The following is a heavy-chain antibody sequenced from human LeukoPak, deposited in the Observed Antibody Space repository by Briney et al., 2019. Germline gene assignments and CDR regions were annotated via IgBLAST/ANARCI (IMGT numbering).Heavy chain of an antibody. Sequence: GGSLRLSCTASGFTFSSYTMSWVRQAPGKGLKWVSTITTGGPNTYYADSVKGRFTVSRDDSKNTLYLQMNSLRAEDTAVYYCARMEKFYYGSGGFSPPLMDVWGQGTTVIVSS. CDR2: ITTGGPNT. CDR3: ARMEKFYYGSGGFSPPLMDV. V-gene: IGHV3-23*01. D-gene: IGHD3-10*01. CDR1: GFTFSSYT. J-gene: IGHJ6*02.